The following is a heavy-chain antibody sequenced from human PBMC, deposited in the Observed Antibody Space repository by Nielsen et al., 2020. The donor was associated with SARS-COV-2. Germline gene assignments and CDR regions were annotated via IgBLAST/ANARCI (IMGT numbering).Heavy chain of an antibody. V-gene: IGHV3-20*04. CDR1: GFTFDDYG. CDR3: AKLSSGWPDDAFDI. CDR2: INWNGGST. J-gene: IGHJ3*02. D-gene: IGHD6-19*01. Sequence: GGSLRLSCAASGFTFDDYGMSWVRQAPGKGLEWVSGINWNGGSTGYADSVKGRFTISRDNAKNSLYLQMNSLRAEDTALYYCAKLSSGWPDDAFDIWGQGTMVTVSS.